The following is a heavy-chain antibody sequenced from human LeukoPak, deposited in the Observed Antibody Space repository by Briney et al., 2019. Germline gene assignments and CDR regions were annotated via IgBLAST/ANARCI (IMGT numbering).Heavy chain of an antibody. CDR3: AKESGDDSSGYYEVFDY. CDR2: IKQDGSEK. Sequence: PGGSLRLSCAASGFTFSSYWMSWVRQAPGKGLEWVANIKQDGSEKYYVDSVKGRFTISRDNAKNTLYLQMNSLRAEDTAVYYCAKESGDDSSGYYEVFDYWGQGTLVTVSS. V-gene: IGHV3-7*03. J-gene: IGHJ4*02. CDR1: GFTFSSYW. D-gene: IGHD3-22*01.